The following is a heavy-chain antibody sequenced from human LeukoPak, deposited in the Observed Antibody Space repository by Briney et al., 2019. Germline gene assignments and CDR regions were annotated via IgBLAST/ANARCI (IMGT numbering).Heavy chain of an antibody. D-gene: IGHD1-20*01. Sequence: GGSLRLSCAASGFTFSSYSMNWVRQAPGKGLEWVSSISSSSSYIYYADSVKGRFTISRDNAKNSLYLQMNSLRAEDTAVYYCARDRKPSITGIDDAFDIWGQGTMVTVSS. J-gene: IGHJ3*02. CDR2: ISSSSSYI. V-gene: IGHV3-21*01. CDR1: GFTFSSYS. CDR3: ARDRKPSITGIDDAFDI.